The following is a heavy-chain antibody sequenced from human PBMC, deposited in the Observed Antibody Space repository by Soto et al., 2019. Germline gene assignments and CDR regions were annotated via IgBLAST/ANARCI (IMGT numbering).Heavy chain of an antibody. V-gene: IGHV3-30*18. CDR2: ISYDGSNK. CDR3: AKDLRDTYCSGGSCYSYYYGMDV. J-gene: IGHJ6*02. D-gene: IGHD2-15*01. CDR1: GFTFSSYG. Sequence: QVQLVESGGGVVQPGRSLRLSCAASGFTFSSYGMHWVRQAPGKGLEWVAVISYDGSNKYYADSVKGRFTSSRDNSKNTLYLQMNSLRAKDTAVYYCAKDLRDTYCSGGSCYSYYYGMDVWGQRNTVTVSS.